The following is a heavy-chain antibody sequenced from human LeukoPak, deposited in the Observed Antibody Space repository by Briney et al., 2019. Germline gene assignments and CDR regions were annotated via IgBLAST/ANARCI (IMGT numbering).Heavy chain of an antibody. Sequence: GRSLRLSCAASGFTFSSYGMHWVRQAPGKGLEWVAVISYDGSNKYYADSVKGRFTISRDNSKNTLYLQMNSLRAEDTAVYYCTTDLRWELPPFDYWGQGTLVTVSS. CDR3: TTDLRWELPPFDY. CDR1: GFTFSSYG. CDR2: ISYDGSNK. D-gene: IGHD1-26*01. V-gene: IGHV3-30*03. J-gene: IGHJ4*02.